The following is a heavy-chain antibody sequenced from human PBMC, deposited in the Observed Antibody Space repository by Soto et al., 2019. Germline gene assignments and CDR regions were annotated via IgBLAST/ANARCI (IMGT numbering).Heavy chain of an antibody. J-gene: IGHJ5*02. CDR1: GGSISSSSYY. D-gene: IGHD6-13*01. CDR2: IYYSGST. CDR3: ARQPVYSSSWYDGNWFDP. Sequence: SETLSLTCTVSGGSISSSSYYWGWIRQPPGKGLEWIGSIYYSGSTYYNPSLKSRVTISVDTSKNQFSLKLSSVTAADTAVYYCARQPVYSSSWYDGNWFDPWGQGTLVTVSS. V-gene: IGHV4-39*01.